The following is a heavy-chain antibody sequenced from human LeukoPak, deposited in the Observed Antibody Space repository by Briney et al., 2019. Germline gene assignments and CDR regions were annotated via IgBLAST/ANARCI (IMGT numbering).Heavy chain of an antibody. CDR1: GFTFSSYA. CDR3: ARVREYSSSWSYYGMDV. Sequence: GGSLRLSCAASGFTFSSYAMHWVRQAPGKGLEWVAVISYDGSNKYYADSVKGRFTISRDNSKNTLYLQMNSLRAEDTAVYYCARVREYSSSWSYYGMDVWGQGTTVTVSS. V-gene: IGHV3-30-3*01. J-gene: IGHJ6*02. CDR2: ISYDGSNK. D-gene: IGHD6-13*01.